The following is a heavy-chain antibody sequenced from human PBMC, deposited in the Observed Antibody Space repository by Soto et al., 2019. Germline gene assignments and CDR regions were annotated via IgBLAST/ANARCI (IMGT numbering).Heavy chain of an antibody. CDR2: ISGSGIST. CDR1: GFTFSNYA. V-gene: IGHV3-23*01. Sequence: GGSLRLSCAASGFTFSNYAMSWVRQAPGKGLEWVSGISGSGISTFDADSVRGRFTISRDNSKNTLYLQMNGLRVEDTAIYYCAKEGGPTPHYASGIWGQGTMVTVSS. D-gene: IGHD3-16*01. CDR3: AKEGGPTPHYASGI. J-gene: IGHJ3*02.